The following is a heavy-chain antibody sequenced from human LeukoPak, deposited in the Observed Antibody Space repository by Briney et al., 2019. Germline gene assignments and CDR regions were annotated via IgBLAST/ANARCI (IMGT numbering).Heavy chain of an antibody. CDR2: ISKPSGST. V-gene: IGHV3-23*01. Sequence: GGSLRLSCAASGFTFSSYAMSWVRQAPGKGLEWVSAISKPSGSTYYADSVKGRFTISRDNSKNTPYLQMNSLRAEDTAVYYCAKARRRVEMATIGDYYYYMDVWGKGTTVNASS. CDR1: GFTFSSYA. D-gene: IGHD5-24*01. CDR3: AKARRRVEMATIGDYYYYMDV. J-gene: IGHJ6*03.